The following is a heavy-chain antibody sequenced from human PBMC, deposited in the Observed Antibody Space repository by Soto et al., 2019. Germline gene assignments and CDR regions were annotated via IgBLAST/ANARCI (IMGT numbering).Heavy chain of an antibody. V-gene: IGHV4-31*03. CDR1: GGSISSGGYY. CDR2: IYYSGST. CDR3: ARDSTTTDHWFDP. Sequence: SETLSLTCTVSGGSISSGGYYWSWIRQHPGKGLEWIGYIYYSGSTYYNPSLKSRVTISVDTSKNQFSLKLSSVTAADTAVYYCARDSTTTDHWFDPWGQGTLVTVSS. D-gene: IGHD4-17*01. J-gene: IGHJ5*02.